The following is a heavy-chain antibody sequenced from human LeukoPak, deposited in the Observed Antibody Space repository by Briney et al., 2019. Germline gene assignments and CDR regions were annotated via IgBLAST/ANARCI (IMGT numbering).Heavy chain of an antibody. CDR1: GFTFSSYA. CDR3: ARAPCGGDCYSMDY. D-gene: IGHD2-21*02. CDR2: ISYDGSNK. J-gene: IGHJ4*02. Sequence: GGSLRLSCAASGFTFSSYAMHWVRQAPGKGLEWVAVISYDGSNKYYADSVKGRFTISRDNSKNTLYLQMNSLRAEDTAVYCCARAPCGGDCYSMDYWGQGTLVAVSS. V-gene: IGHV3-30-3*01.